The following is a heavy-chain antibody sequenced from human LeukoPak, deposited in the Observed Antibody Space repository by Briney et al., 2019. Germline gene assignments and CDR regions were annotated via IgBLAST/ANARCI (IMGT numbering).Heavy chain of an antibody. J-gene: IGHJ4*02. CDR2: IYYSGST. CDR1: GGSINSYY. V-gene: IGHV4-59*08. CDR3: ARTLLGRLFDY. Sequence: SETLSLTCTVSGGSINSYYWSWIRQPPRKGLEWIGYIYYSGSTNYNPSLKSRGTISLDTSRDQFSLKLNSVTAADTAVYYCARTLLGRLFDYWGQGTLVTVSS. D-gene: IGHD2-8*02.